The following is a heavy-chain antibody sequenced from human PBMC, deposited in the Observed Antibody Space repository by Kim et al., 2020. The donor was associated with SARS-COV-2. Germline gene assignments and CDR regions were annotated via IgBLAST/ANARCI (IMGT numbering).Heavy chain of an antibody. CDR1: GFTFSSYA. D-gene: IGHD3-22*01. Sequence: GGSLRLSCAASGFTFSSYAMSWVRQAPGKGLEWVSAISGSGGSTYYADSVKGRFTISRDNSKNTLYLQMNSLRAEDTAVYYCAKDPTGSGYYFGNSLFDYWGQGTLVTVSS. J-gene: IGHJ4*02. CDR2: ISGSGGST. V-gene: IGHV3-23*01. CDR3: AKDPTGSGYYFGNSLFDY.